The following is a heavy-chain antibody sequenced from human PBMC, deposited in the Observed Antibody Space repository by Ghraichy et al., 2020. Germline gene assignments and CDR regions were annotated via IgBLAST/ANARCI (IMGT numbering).Heavy chain of an antibody. J-gene: IGHJ4*02. CDR1: GGSISSYY. D-gene: IGHD3-22*01. Sequence: SETLSLTCTVSGGSISSYYWSWIRQPPGKGLEWIGYIYTSGSTNYNPSLKSRVTISVDTSKNQFSLKLSSVTAADTAVYYCASGVQADSSGNFDYWGQGTLVTVSS. CDR2: IYTSGST. CDR3: ASGVQADSSGNFDY. V-gene: IGHV4-4*09.